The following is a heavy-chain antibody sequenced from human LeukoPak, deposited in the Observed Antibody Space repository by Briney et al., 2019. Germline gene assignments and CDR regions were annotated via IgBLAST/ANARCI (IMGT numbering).Heavy chain of an antibody. Sequence: GGSLRLSCAASGFTFSDYYMSWIRQAPGKGLEWVSYISSSGSTIYYADSVKGRFTISWDNAKNSLYLQMNSLRAEDTAVYYCARTDLSIAAAGIDYWGQGTLVTVSS. CDR2: ISSSGSTI. J-gene: IGHJ4*02. CDR3: ARTDLSIAAAGIDY. V-gene: IGHV3-11*01. CDR1: GFTFSDYY. D-gene: IGHD6-13*01.